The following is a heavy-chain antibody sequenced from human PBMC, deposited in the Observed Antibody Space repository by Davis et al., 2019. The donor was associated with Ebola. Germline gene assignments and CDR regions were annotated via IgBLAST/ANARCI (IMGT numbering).Heavy chain of an antibody. V-gene: IGHV1-3*01. D-gene: IGHD1-26*01. CDR1: GYTFTSYA. Sequence: ASVKVSCKASGYTFTSYAMHWVRQAPGQRLEWMGWINAGNGNTKYSQKFQGRVTITRDTSASTAYMELSSLRSEDTAVYYCARLGLSRASIVGAPYDYWGQGTLVTVSS. CDR3: ARLGLSRASIVGAPYDY. J-gene: IGHJ4*02. CDR2: INAGNGNT.